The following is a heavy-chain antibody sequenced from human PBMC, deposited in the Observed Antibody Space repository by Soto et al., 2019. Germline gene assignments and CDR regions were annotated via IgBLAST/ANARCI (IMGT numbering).Heavy chain of an antibody. CDR1: GFTFSSYS. Sequence: GGSLRLSCAASGFTFSSYSMNWVRQAPGKGLEWVSYISSSSTIYYADSVKGRFTISRDNAKNSLYLQMNSLRDEDTAVYYCARSLGIGAFDIWGQGTMVTVSS. CDR2: ISSSSTI. J-gene: IGHJ3*02. V-gene: IGHV3-48*02. CDR3: ARSLGIGAFDI. D-gene: IGHD7-27*01.